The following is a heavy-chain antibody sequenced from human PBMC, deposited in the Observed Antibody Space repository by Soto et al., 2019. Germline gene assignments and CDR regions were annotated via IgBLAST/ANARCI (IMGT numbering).Heavy chain of an antibody. CDR1: GYTFRNFG. V-gene: IGHV1-18*01. Sequence: IQLLQSGAEVKKPGSSVKVTCKASGYTFRNFGISWVRQAPGQGLEWMGWISAYNANANYAQKFQGRLTMTADTSTRTGYMERRIVRSDDTAVYYCARENSYFDYWGYGPLVTVSS. J-gene: IGHJ4*01. CDR2: ISAYNANA. CDR3: ARENSYFDY.